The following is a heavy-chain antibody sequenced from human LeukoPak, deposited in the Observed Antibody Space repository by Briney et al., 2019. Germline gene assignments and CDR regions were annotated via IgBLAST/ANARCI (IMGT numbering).Heavy chain of an antibody. CDR3: ATLYSSSWYGSGNYLDY. V-gene: IGHV1-46*01. J-gene: IGHJ4*02. Sequence: GASVKLSCKASGYTFTSYYMHWVRQAPGQGLEWMGIINPSGGSTRYAKKFQGRVTITRDTSTSTVYMELSSLRSEDTAVYYCATLYSSSWYGSGNYLDYWGQGTLVTVSS. CDR1: GYTFTSYY. CDR2: INPSGGST. D-gene: IGHD6-13*01.